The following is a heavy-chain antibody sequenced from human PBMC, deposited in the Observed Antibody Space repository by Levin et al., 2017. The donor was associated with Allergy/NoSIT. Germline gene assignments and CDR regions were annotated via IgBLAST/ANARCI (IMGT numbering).Heavy chain of an antibody. V-gene: IGHV4-39*01. CDR2: IFYSGTT. CDR3: ARHRAAEGFTNSYSGSDS. CDR1: GGSISSNNYY. Sequence: SETLSLTCTVSGGSISSNNYYWVWIRQPPGKGLEWIGTIFYSGTTFYNPSLQSRVTISVDTSETQFSLCVASVTAPDTAFYYCARHRAAEGFTNSYSGSDSWGPGTLVTVSS. J-gene: IGHJ4*02. D-gene: IGHD3-10*01.